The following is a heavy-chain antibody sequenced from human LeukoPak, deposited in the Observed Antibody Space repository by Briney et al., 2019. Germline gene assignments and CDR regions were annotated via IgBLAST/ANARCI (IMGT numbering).Heavy chain of an antibody. Sequence: PGGSLRLSCAASGSTFSSYWMSLVRQAPEKGLEWVANINQGGSEKYYVDSVRGRFTISRDNAKNSLYLQMNSLRADDTAVYYCARDVTALDSWGQGTLVTVSS. J-gene: IGHJ4*02. CDR2: INQGGSEK. V-gene: IGHV3-7*01. CDR3: ARDVTALDS. D-gene: IGHD2-2*01. CDR1: GSTFSSYW.